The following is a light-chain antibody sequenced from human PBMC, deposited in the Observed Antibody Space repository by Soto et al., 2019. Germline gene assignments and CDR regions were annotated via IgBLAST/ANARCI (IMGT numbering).Light chain of an antibody. CDR1: QSISTW. V-gene: IGKV1-5*01. J-gene: IGKJ2*01. CDR2: DAS. CDR3: QQYTSYDT. Sequence: DIQMTQSPSTLSASVGDRVTITCRASQSISTWLAWYQQKPGQAPKLLIYDASNVDSGVPSRFRGSGSGTESPLIITLLQPDVFASYYHQQYTSYDTFGKGTKLEIK.